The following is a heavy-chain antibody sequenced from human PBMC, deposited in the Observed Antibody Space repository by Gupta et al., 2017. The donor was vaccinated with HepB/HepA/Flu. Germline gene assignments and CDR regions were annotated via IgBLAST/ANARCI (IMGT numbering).Heavy chain of an antibody. J-gene: IGHJ3*02. V-gene: IGHV4-61*08. Sequence: QVQLQESGPRLVKPSETLSLTCSVSGASVSDDGHWLSWLRQPPGKTLEWIGDLHDTGSTNYNPSLKSRVTFSVDTSKNQFSLRLTSASAAXTAVYYXARLSSMIVGYDAFDIWGQGTRVTXSP. CDR2: LHDTGST. CDR1: GASVSDDGHW. D-gene: IGHD3-22*01. CDR3: ARLSSMIVGYDAFDI.